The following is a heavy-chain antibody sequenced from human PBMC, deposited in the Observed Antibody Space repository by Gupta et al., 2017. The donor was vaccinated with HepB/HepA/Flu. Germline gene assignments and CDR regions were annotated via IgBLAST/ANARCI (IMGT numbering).Heavy chain of an antibody. V-gene: IGHV1-69*01. D-gene: IGHD2-15*01. CDR1: GGTFINYA. J-gene: IGHJ6*03. CDR2: IIPILDTT. CDR3: AKSFCSGGSCHSDHYYYYYLDV. Sequence: QVQLVQSGAEVKEPGSSVKVSCQASGGTFINYAISWVRQAPGQGREWMGGIIPILDTTNYAQNFQGRVTITADASTSTAYMELGRLRAEDSAIYYCAKSFCSGGSCHSDHYYYYYLDVWVKGTTVTVS.